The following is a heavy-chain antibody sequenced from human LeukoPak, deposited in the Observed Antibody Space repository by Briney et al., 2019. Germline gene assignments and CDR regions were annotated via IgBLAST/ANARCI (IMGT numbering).Heavy chain of an antibody. D-gene: IGHD3-10*01. Sequence: PGGSLRLCCAAPGYPLSSYAMSSVRQAPGKGLEWDPANSGSGGTTYYANTAKGRFTISRDNSKNTLYLQMNSLRAEDTAVYYCAKAQWWFGESNAFDVWGQGTVVTVSS. J-gene: IGHJ3*01. V-gene: IGHV3-23*01. CDR1: GYPLSSYA. CDR3: AKAQWWFGESNAFDV. CDR2: NSGSGGTT.